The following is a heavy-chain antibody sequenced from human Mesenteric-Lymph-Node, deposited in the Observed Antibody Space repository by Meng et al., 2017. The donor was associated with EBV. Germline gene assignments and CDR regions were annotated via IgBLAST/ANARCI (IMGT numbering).Heavy chain of an antibody. CDR2: IYYSGST. J-gene: IGHJ4*02. Sequence: QGQLLESGPGLVKPSETLSLTCTVSGASINTYYWSWIRQPPGRGLEWIGFIYYSGSTIYDPSLKSRVTISVDTSKNQFSLKLSSVTAADTAVYYCARLDRWELLRGLVYWGQGTLVTVSS. CDR1: GASINTYY. D-gene: IGHD1-26*01. CDR3: ARLDRWELLRGLVY. V-gene: IGHV4-59*01.